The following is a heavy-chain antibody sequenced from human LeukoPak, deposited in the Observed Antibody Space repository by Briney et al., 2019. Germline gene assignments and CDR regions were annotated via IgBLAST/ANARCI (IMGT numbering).Heavy chain of an antibody. Sequence: GGSLRLSCAASGFTVSSNYMSWVRQAPGKGLEWVSAISGSGVTTNYADSVKGRFTISRDNSKNTLYLQMNSLRAEDTAVYYCAKDALDYYDISGYYSSFGLFDYWGQGTLVTVSS. D-gene: IGHD3-22*01. CDR2: ISGSGVTT. V-gene: IGHV3-23*01. CDR1: GFTVSSNY. J-gene: IGHJ4*02. CDR3: AKDALDYYDISGYYSSFGLFDY.